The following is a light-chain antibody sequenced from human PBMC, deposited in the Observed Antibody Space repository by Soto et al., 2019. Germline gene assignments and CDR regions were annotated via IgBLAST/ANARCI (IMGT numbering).Light chain of an antibody. CDR3: LQVYSFPRT. V-gene: IGKV1-12*01. CDR2: AAS. J-gene: IGKJ1*01. CDR1: QDIRGR. Sequence: DIQMTHSPSSVSASVGDRITITCRASQDIRGRLAWFQQKPGKAPQYLIQAASILQSGVPSRFSGSGSGTEFILTINNLQPEDFASYFCLQVYSFPRTFGLATKVDIK.